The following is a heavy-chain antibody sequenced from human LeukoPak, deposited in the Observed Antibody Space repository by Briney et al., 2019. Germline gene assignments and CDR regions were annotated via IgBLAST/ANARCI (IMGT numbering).Heavy chain of an antibody. Sequence: PSETLSLTCTVSGYSISSGYYWGWIRQPPGKGLEWIGSIYHSGSTYYNPSLKSRVTISVDTSKNQFSLKLSSVTAADTAVYYCARGLTIFGGDFDLWGRGTLVTVSS. CDR3: ARGLTIFGGDFDL. J-gene: IGHJ2*01. D-gene: IGHD3-3*01. CDR1: GYSISSGYY. CDR2: IYHSGST. V-gene: IGHV4-38-2*02.